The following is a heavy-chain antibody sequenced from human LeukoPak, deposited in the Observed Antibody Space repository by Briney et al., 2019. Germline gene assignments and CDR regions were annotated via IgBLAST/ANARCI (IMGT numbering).Heavy chain of an antibody. D-gene: IGHD2-15*01. Sequence: GRSLRLSCAASGFTFSSYAMHWVRQAPGKGLEWVAVISYDGSNKYYADSVKGRFTISRGNSKNTLYLQMNSLRAEDTAVYYCARDRGGDYYYYYGMDVWGQGTTVTVSS. J-gene: IGHJ6*02. V-gene: IGHV3-30-3*01. CDR2: ISYDGSNK. CDR3: ARDRGGDYYYYYGMDV. CDR1: GFTFSSYA.